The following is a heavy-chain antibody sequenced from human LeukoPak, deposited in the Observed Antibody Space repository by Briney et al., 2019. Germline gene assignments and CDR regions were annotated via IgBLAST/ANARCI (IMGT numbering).Heavy chain of an antibody. Sequence: GGSLRLSCAASGFTFSSYAMSWVRQAPGKGLEWVSVISGSGGSTYYADSVKDRFTISRDNSENTLYLQMNSLRADDTAVYYCAKDPQAAAAPGWFDYWGQGTLVTVSS. CDR3: AKDPQAAAAPGWFDY. D-gene: IGHD6-13*01. CDR2: ISGSGGST. CDR1: GFTFSSYA. J-gene: IGHJ4*02. V-gene: IGHV3-23*01.